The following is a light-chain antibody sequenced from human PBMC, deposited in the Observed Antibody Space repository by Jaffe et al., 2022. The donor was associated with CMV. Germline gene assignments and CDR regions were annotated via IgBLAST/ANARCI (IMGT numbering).Light chain of an antibody. V-gene: IGKV3-11*01. Sequence: DIVLTQSPDTLSLSPGETATLSCTSSQSVSVFLAWYQHKPGQAPRLLLYDSPTRANGVPDRFTGSGSGTDFTLTISSLEPEDSAVYFCQQRRAWPLSFGGGTKVEVK. CDR2: DSP. J-gene: IGKJ4*01. CDR3: QQRRAWPLS. CDR1: QSVSVF.